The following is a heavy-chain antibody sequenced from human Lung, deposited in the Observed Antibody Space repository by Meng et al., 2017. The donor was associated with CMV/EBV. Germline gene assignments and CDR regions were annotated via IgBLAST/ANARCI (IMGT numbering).Heavy chain of an antibody. CDR1: GFTFRRHW. CDR2: IREDGSEK. CDR3: ARGVTIHGVTKPPASLR. J-gene: IGHJ4*01. V-gene: IGHV3-7*01. Sequence: GGSXKLXCSTSGFTFRRHWMVWVRQAPGKGLEWVADIREDGSEKYYVDSVKGRFTISRDNANDSLFLQMHSLKGEDTAVDYCARGVTIHGVTKPPASLRWXQGNXVNVSS. D-gene: IGHD4-17*01.